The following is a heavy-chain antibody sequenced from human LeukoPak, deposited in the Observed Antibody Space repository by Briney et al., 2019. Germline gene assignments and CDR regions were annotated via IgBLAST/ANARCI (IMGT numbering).Heavy chain of an antibody. Sequence: GGSLRLSCAASGFTVSSNYMSWVRQAPGKGLEWVSVIYSGGSTYYADSVKGRFTISRDNSKNTLYLQMNSLRAEDTAVYYCARRGSDYYYGMDVWGQGPTVTVSS. V-gene: IGHV3-53*01. D-gene: IGHD3-10*01. CDR1: GFTVSSNY. CDR2: IYSGGST. J-gene: IGHJ6*02. CDR3: ARRGSDYYYGMDV.